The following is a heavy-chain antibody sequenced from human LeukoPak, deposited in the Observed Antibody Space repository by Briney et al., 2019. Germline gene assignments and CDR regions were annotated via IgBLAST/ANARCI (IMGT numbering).Heavy chain of an antibody. J-gene: IGHJ3*02. CDR3: ARLGYSGSYYERTFDI. CDR2: IYYSGST. Sequence: PSETLSLTCTVSGGSISSSSYYWGWVRQPPGTGLEWVGSIYYSGSTYYNPSLKSRVTISVNTSKNQFSLKLSSVTAADTAVYYCARLGYSGSYYERTFDIWGQGTMVTVSS. D-gene: IGHD1-26*01. CDR1: GGSISSSSYY. V-gene: IGHV4-39*01.